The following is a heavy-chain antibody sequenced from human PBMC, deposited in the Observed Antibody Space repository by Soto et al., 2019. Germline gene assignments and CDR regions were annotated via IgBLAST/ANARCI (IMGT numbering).Heavy chain of an antibody. CDR3: ARVVITTQDFDY. Sequence: ASVKVSCKASGYTFTSYGISWVRQAPGQGLEWMGWISAYNGNTNYAQKFQGRVTITRGTSASTAYMELSSLRSEDTAVYYCARVVITTQDFDYWGQGTLVTVSS. CDR2: ISAYNGNT. J-gene: IGHJ4*02. V-gene: IGHV1-18*01. CDR1: GYTFTSYG. D-gene: IGHD3-22*01.